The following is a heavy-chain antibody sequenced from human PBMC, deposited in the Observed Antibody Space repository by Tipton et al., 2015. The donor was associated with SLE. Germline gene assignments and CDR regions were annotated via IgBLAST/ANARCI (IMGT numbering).Heavy chain of an antibody. CDR3: AKDRWRGCSYGLDY. CDR2: IRYDGSNK. CDR1: GFTFGDYA. J-gene: IGHJ4*02. V-gene: IGHV3-30*02. Sequence: SLRLSCTASGFTFGDYAMSWFRQAPGKGLEWVAFIRYDGSNKYYADSVKGRFTISRDNSKNTLYLQMNSLRAEDTAVYYCAKDRWRGCSYGLDYWGQGTLVTVSS. D-gene: IGHD5-18*01.